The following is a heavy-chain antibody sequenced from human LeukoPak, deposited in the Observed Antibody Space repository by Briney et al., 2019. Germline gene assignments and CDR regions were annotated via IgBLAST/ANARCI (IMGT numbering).Heavy chain of an antibody. CDR3: AREATMIVVVPGAFDY. Sequence: GGSLRLSCVASGFSFSTYSMDWVRQAPGRGLEWVANIKQDGSEKYYVDSVKGRFTISRDNAKNSLYLQMNSLRAEDTAVYYCAREATMIVVVPGAFDYWGQGTLVTVSS. V-gene: IGHV3-7*01. J-gene: IGHJ4*02. CDR1: GFSFSTYS. CDR2: IKQDGSEK. D-gene: IGHD3-22*01.